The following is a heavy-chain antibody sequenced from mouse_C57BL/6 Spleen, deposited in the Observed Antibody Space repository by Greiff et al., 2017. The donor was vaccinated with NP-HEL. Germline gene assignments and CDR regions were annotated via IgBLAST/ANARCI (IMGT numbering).Heavy chain of an antibody. V-gene: IGHV7-3*01. J-gene: IGHJ1*03. CDR1: GFTFTDYY. Sequence: EVKLVESGGGLVQPGGSLSLSCAASGFTFTDYYMSWVRQPPGKALEWLGFIRNKANGYTTEYSASVKGRFTISRDNSQSILYLQMNALRSEDSATDYCARSSLYYYGSSYWYFDVWGTVTTVTVSS. CDR3: ARSSLYYYGSSYWYFDV. CDR2: IRNKANGYTT. D-gene: IGHD1-1*01.